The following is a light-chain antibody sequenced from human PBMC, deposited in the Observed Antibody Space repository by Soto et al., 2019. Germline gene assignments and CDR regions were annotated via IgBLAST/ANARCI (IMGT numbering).Light chain of an antibody. CDR1: HTISSSY. CDR2: GIS. Sequence: EIVLTQSPGTLSLSPGERATLSCRASHTISSSYLAWYQQKPGQAPRLLMYGISRRATGIPDRFSGSGSGTAFTPTITRLEPEDFAVYYCQQYVTSSPRTFGQGTKVEIK. CDR3: QQYVTSSPRT. V-gene: IGKV3-20*01. J-gene: IGKJ1*01.